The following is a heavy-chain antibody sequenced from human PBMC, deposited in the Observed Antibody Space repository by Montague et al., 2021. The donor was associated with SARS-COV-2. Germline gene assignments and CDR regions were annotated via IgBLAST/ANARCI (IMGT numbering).Heavy chain of an antibody. D-gene: IGHD3/OR15-3a*01. J-gene: IGHJ4*02. CDR1: GFTFSSSA. Sequence: SLRLSCAASGFTFSSSALSWVRQAPGKGLEWVSNIYGATGRTFYADSVKGRFTMSRENSKNTLYLQMNSLRVDDTAVYYCAKVDSVLPWGQGTLVTVSS. CDR2: IYGATGRT. CDR3: AKVDSVLP. V-gene: IGHV3-23*03.